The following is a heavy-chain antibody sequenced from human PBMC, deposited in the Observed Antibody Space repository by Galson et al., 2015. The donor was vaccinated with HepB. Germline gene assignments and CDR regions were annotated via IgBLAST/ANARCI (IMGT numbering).Heavy chain of an antibody. J-gene: IGHJ4*02. CDR3: VKDRGASGSLGTDY. Sequence: SLRLSCAASGFTFSSYTMNWVRQAPGKGLEWLSSISGSDATTSYADSVKGRFSISRDNSKNTLFLQMNSLRADDTALYYCVKDRGASGSLGTDYWGQGTLVTVSS. CDR2: ISGSDATT. D-gene: IGHD3-10*01. V-gene: IGHV3-23*01. CDR1: GFTFSSYT.